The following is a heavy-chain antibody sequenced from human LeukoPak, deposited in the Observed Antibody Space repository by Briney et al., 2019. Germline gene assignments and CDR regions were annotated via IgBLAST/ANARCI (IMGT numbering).Heavy chain of an antibody. D-gene: IGHD2-2*01. CDR1: GFSFDDYG. J-gene: IGHJ4*02. CDR3: ARDCSSTSCYRGSGYHFDY. Sequence: GGSLRLSCVASGFSFDDYGMHWVRQAPGKGLEWVAGISWNSGATAYADSVKGRFTISRDNAMDSLYLRMNSLRVEDTAVYYCARDCSSTSCYRGSGYHFDYWGQGTLVTVSS. CDR2: ISWNSGAT. V-gene: IGHV3-9*01.